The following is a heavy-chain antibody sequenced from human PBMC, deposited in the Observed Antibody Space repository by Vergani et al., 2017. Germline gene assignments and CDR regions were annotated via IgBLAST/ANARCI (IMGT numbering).Heavy chain of an antibody. D-gene: IGHD1-7*01. Sequence: QVQLQQWGAGLLKPSETLSLTCAVYGGSFSGYYWSWIRQPPGKGLEWIGEINHSGSTNYNPSLKSRVTISVDTSKNQFSLTLSSVTAADTAVYYCARGGFNWNYGRNWFDPWGQGTLVTVSS. V-gene: IGHV4-34*01. CDR2: INHSGST. J-gene: IGHJ5*02. CDR1: GGSFSGYY. CDR3: ARGGFNWNYGRNWFDP.